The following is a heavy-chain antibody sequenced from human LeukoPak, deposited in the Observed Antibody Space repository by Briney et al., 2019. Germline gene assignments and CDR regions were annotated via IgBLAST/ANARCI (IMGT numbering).Heavy chain of an antibody. CDR2: IRSKTYGGTG. CDR1: GFTFSSYW. Sequence: GGSLRLSCVASGFTFSSYWMTWVRQAPGKGLEWVGFIRSKTYGGTGEYAASVKGRFTISRDDSKSIAHLQMNSLKTEDTAVYYCTRSESGTYKGGFDFWGQGTLVTVSS. V-gene: IGHV3-49*04. D-gene: IGHD1-26*01. J-gene: IGHJ4*02. CDR3: TRSESGTYKGGFDF.